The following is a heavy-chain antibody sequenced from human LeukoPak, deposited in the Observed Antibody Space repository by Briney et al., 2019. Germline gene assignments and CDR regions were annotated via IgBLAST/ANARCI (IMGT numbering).Heavy chain of an antibody. V-gene: IGHV3-30*02. Sequence: GGSLRLSCAASGFTFSSYGMHWVRQAPGKGLEWVAFIRYDGSNKYYADSVKGRFTISRDNSKNTLYLQMNSLRAEDMAVYYCAREGGYSYGSAFDYWGQGTLVTVSS. CDR3: AREGGYSYGSAFDY. D-gene: IGHD5-18*01. J-gene: IGHJ4*02. CDR1: GFTFSSYG. CDR2: IRYDGSNK.